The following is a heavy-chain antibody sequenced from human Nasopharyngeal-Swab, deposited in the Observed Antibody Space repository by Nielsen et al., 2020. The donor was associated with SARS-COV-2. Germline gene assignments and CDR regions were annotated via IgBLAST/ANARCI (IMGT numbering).Heavy chain of an antibody. D-gene: IGHD3-22*01. V-gene: IGHV3-21*01. CDR1: GFTFSSYS. Sequence: GGSLRPSCAASGFTFSSYSMNWVSQAPGKGLEWVSSISSSSSYIYYADSVKGRFTISRDNAKNSLYLQMNSLRAEDTAVYYCARDLTYYYDSSGYPIWGQGTLVTVSS. CDR2: ISSSSSYI. J-gene: IGHJ4*02. CDR3: ARDLTYYYDSSGYPI.